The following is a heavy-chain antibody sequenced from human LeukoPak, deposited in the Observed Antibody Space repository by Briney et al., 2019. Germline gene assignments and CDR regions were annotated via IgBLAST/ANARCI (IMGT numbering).Heavy chain of an antibody. Sequence: SETLSLTCAVYGGSFSGYYWSWIRQPPGKGLEWIGEINHSGSTNYNPSLKSRVTISVDTSKNQFSLKLSSVTAADTAVYYCARGRCGGDCYLDYWGQGTLVTVSS. CDR3: ARGRCGGDCYLDY. CDR1: GGSFSGYY. D-gene: IGHD2-21*02. V-gene: IGHV4-34*01. CDR2: INHSGST. J-gene: IGHJ4*02.